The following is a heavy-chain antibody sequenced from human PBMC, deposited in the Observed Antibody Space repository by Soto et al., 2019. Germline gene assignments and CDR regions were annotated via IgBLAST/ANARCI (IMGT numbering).Heavy chain of an antibody. Sequence: ETLSLTCPVSGVSISSSSYYWGWIRQPPGKGLEWIGSIYYSGSTYYNPSLKSRVTISVDTSKNQFSLKLSSVTAADTAVYYCERRTSWQLGRNWFDPWGQGTLVTVSS. CDR1: GVSISSSSYY. D-gene: IGHD6-6*01. J-gene: IGHJ5*02. CDR2: IYYSGST. V-gene: IGHV4-39*01. CDR3: ERRTSWQLGRNWFDP.